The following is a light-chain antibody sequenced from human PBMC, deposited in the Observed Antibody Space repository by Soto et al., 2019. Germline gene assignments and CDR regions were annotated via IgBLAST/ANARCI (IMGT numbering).Light chain of an antibody. J-gene: IGLJ2*01. CDR1: SSDVGSYNL. Sequence: QSALTQPASVSGSPGQSITISCTGTSSDVGSYNLVSWYQQHPGKALKFMIYEVNKRPSGVSHRFSGSKSGNTASLTISGLQAEDEADYYCCSYGGSYTWIFGGGTKLTVL. CDR2: EVN. CDR3: CSYGGSYTWI. V-gene: IGLV2-23*02.